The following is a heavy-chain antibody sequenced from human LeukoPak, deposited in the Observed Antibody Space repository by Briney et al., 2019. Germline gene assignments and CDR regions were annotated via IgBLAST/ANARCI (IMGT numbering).Heavy chain of an antibody. CDR2: IIPILGIA. J-gene: IGHJ4*02. V-gene: IGHV1-69*02. CDR1: GGTFSSYT. D-gene: IGHD3-22*01. Sequence: SVKVSCKASGGTFSSYTISWVRQAPGQGLEWRGRIIPILGIANYAQKFQGRVTITADKSTSTAYMELSSLRSEDTAVYYCARGDDSSGYYHFDYWGQGTLVTVSS. CDR3: ARGDDSSGYYHFDY.